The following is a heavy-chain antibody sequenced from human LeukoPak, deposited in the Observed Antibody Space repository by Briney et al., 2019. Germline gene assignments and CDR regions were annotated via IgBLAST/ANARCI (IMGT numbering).Heavy chain of an antibody. CDR2: IIPIFGTA. V-gene: IGHV1-69*05. CDR3: ARGIYGSGSSDDAFDI. Sequence: ASVKVSCKASGGTFSSYAISWVRQAPGQGLEWMGGIIPIFGTANYAQKFQGRVTITTDESTSTAYMELSSLRSEDTAVYYCARGIYGSGSSDDAFDIWGQGTMVTVSS. D-gene: IGHD3-10*01. CDR1: GGTFSSYA. J-gene: IGHJ3*02.